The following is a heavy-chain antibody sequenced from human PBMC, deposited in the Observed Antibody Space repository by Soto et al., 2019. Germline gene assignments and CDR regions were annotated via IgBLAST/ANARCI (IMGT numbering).Heavy chain of an antibody. V-gene: IGHV4-30-2*01. CDR1: GGSISSGGYS. D-gene: IGHD3-10*01. CDR3: AKESITMVRGVITGYFDL. J-gene: IGHJ2*01. CDR2: IYHSGST. Sequence: QLLESGSGLVKPSQTLSLTCAVSGGSISSGGYSWSWIRQPPGKGLEWIGYIYHSGSTYYNPSLKSRVTISVDRSKNQFSLKLSSVTAADTAVYYCAKESITMVRGVITGYFDLWGRGTLVTVSS.